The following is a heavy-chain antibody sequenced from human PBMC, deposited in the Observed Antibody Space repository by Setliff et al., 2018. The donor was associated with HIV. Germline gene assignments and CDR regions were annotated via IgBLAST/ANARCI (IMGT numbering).Heavy chain of an antibody. J-gene: IGHJ4*02. V-gene: IGHV4-59*12. CDR3: ARDRYGDYAYFDY. CDR1: GGSIKSYY. D-gene: IGHD4-17*01. CDR2: IYYNGNT. Sequence: PSETLSLTCTVSGGSIKSYYWSWIRQAPGKGLEWIGYIYYNGNTNYNPSLKSRVTISVDTSKSQFSLKLSSVTAADTAVYYCARDRYGDYAYFDYWGQGTLVTVSS.